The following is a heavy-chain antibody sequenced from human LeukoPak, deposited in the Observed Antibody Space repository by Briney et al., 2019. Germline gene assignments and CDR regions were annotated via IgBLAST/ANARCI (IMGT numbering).Heavy chain of an antibody. J-gene: IGHJ4*02. CDR3: ATNRWLLRGTIDY. Sequence: GGSLRLSCAASGFTFSSYAMSWVRQAPGKGLEWVSYISSSGSTIYYADSVKGRFTISRDNAKNSLYLQMNSLRAEDTAVYYCATNRWLLRGTIDYWGQGTLVTVSS. CDR2: ISSSGSTI. D-gene: IGHD1-26*01. CDR1: GFTFSSYA. V-gene: IGHV3-48*04.